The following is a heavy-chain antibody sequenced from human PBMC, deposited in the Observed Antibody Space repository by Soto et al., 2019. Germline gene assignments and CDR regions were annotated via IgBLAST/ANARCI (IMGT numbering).Heavy chain of an antibody. CDR1: GFTFSSYS. CDR2: ISSSSSTI. CDR3: ARCGYSYGFYYYYMDV. Sequence: GGSLRLSCAASGFTFSSYSMNWVRQAPGKGLEWVSYISSSSSTIYYADSVKGRFTISRDNAKNSLYLQMNSLRAEDTAVYYCARCGYSYGFYYYYMDVWGKGTTVTVSS. D-gene: IGHD5-18*01. V-gene: IGHV3-48*01. J-gene: IGHJ6*03.